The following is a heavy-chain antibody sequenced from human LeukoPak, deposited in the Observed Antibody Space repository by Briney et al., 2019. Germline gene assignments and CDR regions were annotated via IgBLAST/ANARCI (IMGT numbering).Heavy chain of an antibody. Sequence: EASVKVSCKASGYSFTSYDINWVRQAPGQGFEWVGWMNPNSGNTGHAQKFQGRVTITADKSTSTAYMELSSLRSEDTAVYYCAREYSSGWYYFDYWGQGTLVTVSS. CDR3: AREYSSGWYYFDY. CDR2: MNPNSGNT. D-gene: IGHD6-19*01. V-gene: IGHV1-8*01. CDR1: GYSFTSYD. J-gene: IGHJ4*02.